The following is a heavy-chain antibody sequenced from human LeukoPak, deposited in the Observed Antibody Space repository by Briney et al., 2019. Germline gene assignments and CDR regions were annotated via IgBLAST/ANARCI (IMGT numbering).Heavy chain of an antibody. J-gene: IGHJ4*02. V-gene: IGHV3-48*01. CDR1: GFTFSTYN. Sequence: GGSLRLSCAASGFTFSTYNMNWVRQAPGKGLEWISYINADSSAIQYADSVRGRFTTSRDNAKNSLYLQMNSLRAEDTAVYYCVRDNSRGQSLGVIYWGQGSLVTVSS. CDR2: INADSSAI. D-gene: IGHD3-22*01. CDR3: VRDNSRGQSLGVIY.